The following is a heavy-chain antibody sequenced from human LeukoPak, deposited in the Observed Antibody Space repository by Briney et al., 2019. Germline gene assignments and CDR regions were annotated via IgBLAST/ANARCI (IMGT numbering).Heavy chain of an antibody. CDR1: GYTFTGYY. Sequence: ASVKVSCKASGYTFTGYYMHWVRQAPGQGLEWMGWISTYNGNTNYAQKLQGRVTMTTDTSTSTAYMELRRLRSDDTAVYYCAREAITMVRGVIGVYYYYMDVWGKGTTVTISS. J-gene: IGHJ6*03. V-gene: IGHV1-18*04. D-gene: IGHD3-10*01. CDR2: ISTYNGNT. CDR3: AREAITMVRGVIGVYYYYMDV.